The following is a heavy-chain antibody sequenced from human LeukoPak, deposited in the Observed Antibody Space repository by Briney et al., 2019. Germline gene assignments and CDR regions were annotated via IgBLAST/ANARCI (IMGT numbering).Heavy chain of an antibody. CDR3: ARGDKYIAFSPPLQGFDY. Sequence: GGSLRLSCAASGFTFSSYGMHWVRQAPGKGLEWVAVISYDGSNKYYADSVKGRFTISRDNAKNSLYLQMNSLRAEDTAVYYCARGDKYIAFSPPLQGFDYWGQGTLVTVSS. CDR1: GFTFSSYG. CDR2: ISYDGSNK. V-gene: IGHV3-30*03. D-gene: IGHD3-3*02. J-gene: IGHJ4*02.